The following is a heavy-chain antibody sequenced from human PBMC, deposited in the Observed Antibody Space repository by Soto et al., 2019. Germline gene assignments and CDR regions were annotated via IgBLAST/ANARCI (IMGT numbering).Heavy chain of an antibody. V-gene: IGHV3-21*01. CDR3: ARDSSTGYYLSDFDY. J-gene: IGHJ4*02. CDR2: ISTRSHYI. Sequence: LRLSCAASGFTFSNYNMNWVRQAPGKGLEWVASISTRSHYIYYADSLKGRFTISRDNAKNSVDLQISSLRAEDTAVYYCARDSSTGYYLSDFDYWGQGTLVTVSS. CDR1: GFTFSNYN. D-gene: IGHD3-9*01.